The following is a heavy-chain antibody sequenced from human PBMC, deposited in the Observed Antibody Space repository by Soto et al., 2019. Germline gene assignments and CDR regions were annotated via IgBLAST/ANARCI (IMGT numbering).Heavy chain of an antibody. CDR2: INPGDSDT. Sequence: GESLKISCKASGYSFTTYWIGWVRQMPGKGLEWMGIINPGDSDTRYSPSFQGQVTISADNSISTAYLQWSSLKASDTATYYCARHEQYYYYYYGMDVWSQGTTVTVSS. V-gene: IGHV5-51*01. J-gene: IGHJ6*02. CDR3: ARHEQYYYYYYGMDV. CDR1: GYSFTTYW.